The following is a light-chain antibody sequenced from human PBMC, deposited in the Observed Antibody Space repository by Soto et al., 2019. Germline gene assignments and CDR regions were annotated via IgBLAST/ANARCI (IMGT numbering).Light chain of an antibody. V-gene: IGKV1-9*01. CDR3: QQLNSYPS. CDR2: AAS. J-gene: IGKJ4*01. Sequence: SSLSASVGDRVTITCRASQGISSYLAWYQQKPEKAPKLLIYAASTLQSGVPSRFSGSGSGTDFTLTISSLQPEDFATYYCQQLNSYPSFGGGTKVDIK. CDR1: QGISSY.